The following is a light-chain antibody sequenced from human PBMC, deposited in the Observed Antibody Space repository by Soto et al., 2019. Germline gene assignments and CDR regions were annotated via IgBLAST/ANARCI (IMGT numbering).Light chain of an antibody. CDR3: QVWDSSSDHVV. CDR1: NIGSKS. CDR2: YDS. J-gene: IGLJ2*01. Sequence: SYELTQPPSVSVAPGKTARITXXGNNIGSKSVHWYQQKPGQAPVLVIYYDSDRPSGIPERFSGSNSGNTATLTISRVEAGDEADYYCQVWDSSSDHVVFGGGTKVTVL. V-gene: IGLV3-21*04.